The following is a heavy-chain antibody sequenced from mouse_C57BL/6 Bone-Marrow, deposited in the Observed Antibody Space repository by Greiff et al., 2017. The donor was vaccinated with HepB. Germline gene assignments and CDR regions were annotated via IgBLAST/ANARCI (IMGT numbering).Heavy chain of an antibody. V-gene: IGHV1-5*01. J-gene: IGHJ4*01. D-gene: IGHD1-1*01. CDR2: IYPGNSDT. CDR1: GYTFTSYW. Sequence: EVQLQQSGTVLARPGASVKMSCKTSGYTFTSYWMHWVKQRPGQGLEWIGAIYPGNSDTSYNQKFQGKAKLTAVTSASTAYMELSSLTNEDSAVYYCTKITTVMDYAMDYWGQGTSVTVSS. CDR3: TKITTVMDYAMDY.